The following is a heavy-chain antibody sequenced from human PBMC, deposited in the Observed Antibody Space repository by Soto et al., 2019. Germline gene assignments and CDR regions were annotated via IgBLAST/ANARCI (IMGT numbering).Heavy chain of an antibody. CDR2: IYSGGST. CDR1: GFTVSSNY. Sequence: GGSLRLSCAASGFTVSSNYMSWVRQAPGKGLEWVSVIYSGGSTYYADSVKGRFTIPRDNSKNTLYLQMNSLRAEDTAVYYCAGLGQGSYYSRLNYYYGMDVWGQGTTVTVSS. D-gene: IGHD3-10*01. CDR3: AGLGQGSYYSRLNYYYGMDV. V-gene: IGHV3-53*01. J-gene: IGHJ6*02.